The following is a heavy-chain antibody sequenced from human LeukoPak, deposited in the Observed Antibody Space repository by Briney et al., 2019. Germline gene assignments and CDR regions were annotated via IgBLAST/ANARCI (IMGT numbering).Heavy chain of an antibody. V-gene: IGHV1-2*02. J-gene: IGHJ4*02. CDR2: INPNSGGT. CDR1: GYSFTNYG. Sequence: GASVKVSCKTSGYSFTNYGITWVRQAPGQGLEWMGWINPNSGGTNYAQKFQGRVTMTRDTSISTAYMELSRLRSDDTAVYYCARSHDYGDSYPPYDYWGQGTLVTVSS. D-gene: IGHD4-17*01. CDR3: ARSHDYGDSYPPYDY.